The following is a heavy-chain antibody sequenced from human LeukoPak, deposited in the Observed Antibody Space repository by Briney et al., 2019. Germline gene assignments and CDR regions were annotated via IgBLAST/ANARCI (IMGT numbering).Heavy chain of an antibody. J-gene: IGHJ4*02. CDR3: ARTHDYIWGSYRYYFDY. Sequence: SDTLFLTCTFSGRPISSGDYYWSWIRQHPGKGLEWIGYIYYSGSTYYNPSLKSRVTLSVDTSKNQFSLKLSSVTAADTAVYYCARTHDYIWGSYRYYFDYWGQGTLVTVSS. CDR1: GRPISSGDYY. CDR2: IYYSGST. D-gene: IGHD3-16*01. V-gene: IGHV4-31*03.